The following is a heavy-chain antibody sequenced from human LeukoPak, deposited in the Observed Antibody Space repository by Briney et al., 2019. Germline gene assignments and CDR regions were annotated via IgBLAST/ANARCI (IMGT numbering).Heavy chain of an antibody. CDR1: GGSFSGYY. J-gene: IGHJ6*03. Sequence: MPSETLSLTCAVYGGSFSGYYWSWIRQPPGKGLEWIGGINHSGSTNYNPSLKSRVTISVDTSKNQFSLKLSSVTAADTAVYYCAGFREIQLWYYYYYMDVWGKGTTVTVSS. D-gene: IGHD5-18*01. CDR3: AGFREIQLWYYYYYMDV. CDR2: INHSGST. V-gene: IGHV4-34*01.